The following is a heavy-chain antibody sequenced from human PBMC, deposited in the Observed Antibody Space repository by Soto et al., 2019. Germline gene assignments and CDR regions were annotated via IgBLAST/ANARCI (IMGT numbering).Heavy chain of an antibody. V-gene: IGHV3-23*01. CDR3: GKPMDLEGLSGYYRMDG. CDR1: GFTFSSYA. Sequence: GVSLILSCAASGFTFSSYAMSWVRQAPGKGLEWVSAISGSGVSTYYADSVKGRFTISRDNSKNTLYLQMNSLRAEDTAVYYCGKPMDLEGLSGYYRMDGCGHGTTVSDS. D-gene: IGHD3-3*01. CDR2: ISGSGVST. J-gene: IGHJ6*02.